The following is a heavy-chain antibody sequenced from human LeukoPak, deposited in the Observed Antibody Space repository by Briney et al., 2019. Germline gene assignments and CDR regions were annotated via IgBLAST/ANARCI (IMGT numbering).Heavy chain of an antibody. CDR2: IRYDGRDK. V-gene: IGHV3-30*02. CDR1: GFTFSSYG. CDR3: AKDPNRYDSSIYYCAY. Sequence: QAGGSLRLSCATSGFTFSSYGMHWVRQAPGKGLEWVAFIRYDGRDKYYADSVKGRFTISRDNSKNTLYLHMNRLRAEDTAVYYCAKDPNRYDSSIYYCAYWGQGTLVTVSS. D-gene: IGHD3-22*01. J-gene: IGHJ4*02.